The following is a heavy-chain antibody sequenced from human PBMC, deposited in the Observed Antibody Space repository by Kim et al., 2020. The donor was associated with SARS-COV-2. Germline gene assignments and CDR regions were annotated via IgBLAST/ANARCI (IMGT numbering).Heavy chain of an antibody. V-gene: IGHV6-1*01. CDR2: TYYRSKWYH. CDR3: ARGELLQIYYYYAMDV. CDR1: GDRVSSTSAA. D-gene: IGHD1-26*01. Sequence: SQTLSLTCAISGDRVSSTSAAWHWLRQSPSRGIEWLGRTYYRSKWYHDFAVSVRSRLTINPDTSKNQFSLQLNSVTPEDTAVYYCARGELLQIYYYYAMDVWRQGTTLTVPS. J-gene: IGHJ6*02.